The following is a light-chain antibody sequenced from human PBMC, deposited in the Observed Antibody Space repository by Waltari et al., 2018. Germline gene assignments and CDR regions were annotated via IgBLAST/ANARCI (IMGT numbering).Light chain of an antibody. J-gene: IGLJ2*01. CDR2: EVT. CDR3: CSCAGVTPYVL. CDR1: RSDVGTYDL. Sequence: QSALTQPASVSGSPGQSITISCAGSRSDVGTYDLVSWYQQPPGKAPKLIIYEVTKRPPGVPDRFSGSKPGNTASLTISGLQAADEADYYCCSCAGVTPYVLFGGGTKVTVL. V-gene: IGLV2-23*02.